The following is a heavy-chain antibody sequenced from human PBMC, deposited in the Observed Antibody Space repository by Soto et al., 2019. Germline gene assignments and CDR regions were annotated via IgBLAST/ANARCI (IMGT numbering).Heavy chain of an antibody. J-gene: IGHJ4*02. Sequence: ASVKVSCKPSGYTFTTFDINWVRQAPGQGLEWMGWMSPNSGNTGYAQKFQGRVVMTRDTAISTAYMELRSLTFEDTAVDYCARGITQGYDYWGQGTLVTVSS. V-gene: IGHV1-8*01. CDR2: MSPNSGNT. CDR3: ARGITQGYDY. D-gene: IGHD3-16*01. CDR1: GYTFTTFD.